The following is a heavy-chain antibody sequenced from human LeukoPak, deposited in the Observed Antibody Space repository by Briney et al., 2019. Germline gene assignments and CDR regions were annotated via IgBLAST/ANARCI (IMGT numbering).Heavy chain of an antibody. D-gene: IGHD3-22*01. J-gene: IGHJ1*01. CDR2: IYYSGST. V-gene: IGHV4-59*08. CDR3: ALVKNYYDSSGYLEYFQH. Sequence: SETLSLTCTVSGGSITNYYWNWIRQPPGKELEWIGYIYYSGSTNYNPSLKSRVTISVDTSKNQFSLKLSSVTAADTAVYYCALVKNYYDSSGYLEYFQHWGQGTLVTVSS. CDR1: GGSITNYY.